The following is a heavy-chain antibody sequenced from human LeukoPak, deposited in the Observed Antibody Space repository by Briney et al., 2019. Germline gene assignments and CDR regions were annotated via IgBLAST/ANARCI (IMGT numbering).Heavy chain of an antibody. CDR2: IIPIFGTA. V-gene: IGHV1-69*13. CDR1: GGTFSSYA. Sequence: SVKVSCKASGGTFSSYAISWVPQAPGQGLEWMGGIIPIFGTANYAQKFQGRVTITADESTSTAYMELSSLRSEDTAVYYCATAFFDTGSRGSYYYYYGMDVWGQGTTVTVSS. CDR3: ATAFFDTGSRGSYYYYYGMDV. J-gene: IGHJ6*02. D-gene: IGHD3-10*01.